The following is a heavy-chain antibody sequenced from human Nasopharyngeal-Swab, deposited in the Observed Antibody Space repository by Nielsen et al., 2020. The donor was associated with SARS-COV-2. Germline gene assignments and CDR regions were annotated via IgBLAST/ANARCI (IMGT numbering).Heavy chain of an antibody. V-gene: IGHV1-46*01. CDR3: ASVSNVEYSSMTYYYYGMDV. CDR2: ITPSGGAT. CDR1: GFTFSHYF. D-gene: IGHD6-6*01. Sequence: ASVKVSCRASGFTFSHYFMHWVRQAPGQGLEWMGVITPSGGATNYARKFRGRVTMTRDPSTSTVYLDLSSLKSEDTAVYFCASVSNVEYSSMTYYYYGMDVWGQGTTVTVSS. J-gene: IGHJ6*02.